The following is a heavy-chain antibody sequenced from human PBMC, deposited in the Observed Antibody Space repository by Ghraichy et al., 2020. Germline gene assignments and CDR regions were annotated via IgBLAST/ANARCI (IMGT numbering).Heavy chain of an antibody. CDR1: GGSISNYY. V-gene: IGHV4-4*07. CDR3: ARGDGTNCGSDYYSGLDV. Sequence: SETLSLTCSVSGGSISNYYWTWIRQPAGKGLEWIGCIYGSGSTSYNPSLKSRVTMSVEKSKNQFSLRLTFVTAADTAVYYCARGDGTNCGSDYYSGLDVWRQGTTVTVSS. CDR2: IYGSGST. D-gene: IGHD2-2*01. J-gene: IGHJ6*02.